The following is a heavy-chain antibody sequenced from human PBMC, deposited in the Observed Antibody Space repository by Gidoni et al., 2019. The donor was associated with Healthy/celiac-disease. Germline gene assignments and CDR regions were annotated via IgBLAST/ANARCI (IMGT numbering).Heavy chain of an antibody. Sequence: QVQLVESGGGVVQPGRSLRLSCAASGFTFSSYGMHWVRQAPGKGLEWVAVLSYDGSNKYYADSVKGRFTISRDNSKNTLYLQMNSLRAEDTAVYYCAKESRIYRLYGDYHDYWGQGTLVTVSS. CDR3: AKESRIYRLYGDYHDY. CDR2: LSYDGSNK. D-gene: IGHD4-17*01. J-gene: IGHJ4*02. V-gene: IGHV3-30*18. CDR1: GFTFSSYG.